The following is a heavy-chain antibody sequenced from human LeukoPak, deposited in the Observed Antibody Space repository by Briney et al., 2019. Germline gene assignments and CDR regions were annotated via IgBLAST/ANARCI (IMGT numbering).Heavy chain of an antibody. V-gene: IGHV3-7*01. CDR3: ARDFRAARNDAFDI. CDR2: IKEDGGEE. D-gene: IGHD6-6*01. CDR1: GFTFSSYW. J-gene: IGHJ3*02. Sequence: GGSLRLSCAASGFTFSSYWMSWVRQAPGKGLEWVANIKEDGGEEKYVDSVKGRFTISRDNAKNSVYLQMNSLRAEDTAVYYCARDFRAARNDAFDIWGQGTMVTVSS.